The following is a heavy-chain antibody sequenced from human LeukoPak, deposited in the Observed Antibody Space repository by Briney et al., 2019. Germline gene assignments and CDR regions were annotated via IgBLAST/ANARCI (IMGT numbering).Heavy chain of an antibody. V-gene: IGHV4-59*01. CDR3: ARRVLSSSWNFPYYMDV. D-gene: IGHD1-7*01. J-gene: IGHJ6*03. CDR1: GASISSYY. CDR2: IYYSGTT. Sequence: SETLSLARTVDGASISSYYWGWIRQPQGKGLEWNGYIYYSGTTTYNTTLKSRVTISVDTSKKQFSLKLSSVTRAGTAVYYCARRVLSSSWNFPYYMDVWGKGTTVTVSS.